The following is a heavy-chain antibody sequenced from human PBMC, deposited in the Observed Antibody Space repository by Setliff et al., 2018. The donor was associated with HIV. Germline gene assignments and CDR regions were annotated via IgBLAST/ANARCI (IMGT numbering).Heavy chain of an antibody. J-gene: IGHJ6*03. Sequence: ASVKVSCKASGYTFTSYAINWVRQAPGQGLEWMGWINTNTGNPTYAQGFTGRFVFSLATSVSTAFLEISDLRADDTGIYYCARDSSEYFDFSSGDFHYMDVWGKGTTVTVSS. CDR3: ARDSSEYFDFSSGDFHYMDV. V-gene: IGHV7-4-1*02. D-gene: IGHD3-3*01. CDR2: INTNTGNP. CDR1: GYTFTSYA.